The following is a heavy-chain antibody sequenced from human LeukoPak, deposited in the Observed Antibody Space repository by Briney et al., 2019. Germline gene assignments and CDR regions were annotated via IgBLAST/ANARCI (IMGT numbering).Heavy chain of an antibody. V-gene: IGHV4-34*01. CDR3: ARGRGRGYSYGWDY. CDR1: GGSFSGYY. CDR2: INHSGST. J-gene: IGHJ4*02. D-gene: IGHD5-18*01. Sequence: SETLSLTCAVYGGSFSGYYWSWIRQPPGKGLEWIGEINHSGSTNYNPSLKSRVTISVDTSKNQFSLKLSSVTAADTAVYYCARGRGRGYSYGWDYWGQGTLVTVSS.